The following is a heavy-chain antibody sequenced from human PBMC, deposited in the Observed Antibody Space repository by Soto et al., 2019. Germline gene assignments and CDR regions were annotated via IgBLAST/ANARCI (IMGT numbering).Heavy chain of an antibody. CDR2: ISYDGSNK. J-gene: IGHJ4*02. CDR3: AKDRGYSDGTIDY. Sequence: QVQLVESGGGLVQPGRSLRLSCAASGFTFSSYGMHWVRQAPGKGLEWVAVISYDGSNKYYADSVKGRFTISRDNSKNTLYLQMNTLKAEDTAVYYCAKDRGYSDGTIDYWGQGTPVTASS. D-gene: IGHD5-18*01. V-gene: IGHV3-30*18. CDR1: GFTFSSYG.